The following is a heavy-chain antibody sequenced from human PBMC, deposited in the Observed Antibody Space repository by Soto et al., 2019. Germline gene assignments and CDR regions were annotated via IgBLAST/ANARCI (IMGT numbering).Heavy chain of an antibody. CDR3: AAFNARDAFDR. CDR1: GFTFSDVW. Sequence: EVQLVESGGGLVKPGGSLRLSCAASGFTFSDVWMSWFRQAPGKGLEWVGRIKNRRDGGTADYAAPVKGRSIISRDDSKNSLYLEMNSLATEDTAVYYCAAFNARDAFDRWGQGTMVIVSP. D-gene: IGHD2-8*01. CDR2: IKNRRDGGTA. V-gene: IGHV3-15*01. J-gene: IGHJ3*01.